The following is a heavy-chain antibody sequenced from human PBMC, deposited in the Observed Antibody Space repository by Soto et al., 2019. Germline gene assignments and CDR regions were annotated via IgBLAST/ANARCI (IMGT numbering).Heavy chain of an antibody. CDR1: GGTFSSYA. CDR2: IIPIFGTA. Sequence: SVKVSCKASGGTFSSYAISWVRQAPGQGLEWMGGIIPIFGTANYAQKFQGRVTITADESTSTAYMELSSLRSEDTAVYYCASRTFTYIAAAGPVYYYYGMDVWGQGTTVTVS. V-gene: IGHV1-69*13. J-gene: IGHJ6*02. D-gene: IGHD6-13*01. CDR3: ASRTFTYIAAAGPVYYYYGMDV.